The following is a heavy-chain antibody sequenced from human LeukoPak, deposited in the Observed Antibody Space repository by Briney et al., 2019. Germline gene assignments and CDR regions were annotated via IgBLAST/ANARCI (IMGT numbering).Heavy chain of an antibody. J-gene: IGHJ3*02. CDR3: AILGLYDLGAFDI. Sequence: SVKVSCKASGGTFSSYAISWVRQAPGQGLEWMGRIIPIFGTANYAQKFQGRVTITTDESTSTAYMELSSLRSEDTAVYYCAILGLYDLGAFDIWGQGPMVTVSS. D-gene: IGHD3-16*01. CDR1: GGTFSSYA. CDR2: IIPIFGTA. V-gene: IGHV1-69*05.